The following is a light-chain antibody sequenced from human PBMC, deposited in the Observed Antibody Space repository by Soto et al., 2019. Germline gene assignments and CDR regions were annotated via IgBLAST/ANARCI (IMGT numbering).Light chain of an antibody. Sequence: QSALTQPASVSGSPGQSITISCTGTSSDVGGYNYVSWYQQQPGKAPKLMIYDVSDRPSGVSNRFSGSKSGNTASPTISGLQAEDEADYFCSSYTSSSTLVFGGGTKLTVL. J-gene: IGLJ3*02. CDR3: SSYTSSSTLV. CDR2: DVS. CDR1: SSDVGGYNY. V-gene: IGLV2-14*01.